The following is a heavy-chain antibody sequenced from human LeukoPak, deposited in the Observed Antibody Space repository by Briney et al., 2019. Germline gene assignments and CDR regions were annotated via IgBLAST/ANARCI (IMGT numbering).Heavy chain of an antibody. CDR2: IYYSGST. J-gene: IGHJ6*02. CDR1: GGSISSSSYY. Sequence: PSETLSLTCTVSGGSISSSSYYWGWIRQPPGKGLEWIGSIYYSGSTYYNPSLKSRVTISVDTSKNQFSLKLSSVTAADTAVYYCARQGGVLMGYAIQGMDVWGQGTTVTVSS. V-gene: IGHV4-39*01. CDR3: ARQGGVLMGYAIQGMDV. D-gene: IGHD2-8*01.